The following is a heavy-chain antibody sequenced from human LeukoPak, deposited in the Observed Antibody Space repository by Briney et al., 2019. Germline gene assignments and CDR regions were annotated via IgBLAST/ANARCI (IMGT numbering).Heavy chain of an antibody. Sequence: PGGSLRLSCAASGFTFSSYAMNWVRQAPGKGLEWVSVISGSGGSTYYADSVKGRFTISRDNSKNTLYLQMNSLRAEDTAVYYCAREGGAYDSSGYHDYWGQGTLVTVSS. CDR3: AREGGAYDSSGYHDY. J-gene: IGHJ4*02. CDR2: ISGSGGST. D-gene: IGHD3-22*01. V-gene: IGHV3-23*01. CDR1: GFTFSSYA.